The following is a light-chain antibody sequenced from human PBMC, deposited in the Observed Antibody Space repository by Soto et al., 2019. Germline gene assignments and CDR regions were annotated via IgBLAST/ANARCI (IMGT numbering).Light chain of an antibody. CDR2: VES. J-gene: IGKJ3*01. CDR1: QDIRNY. V-gene: IGKV1-27*01. Sequence: DIQMTQSPSSLSASVGDRVTITCRASQDIRNYVAWYQQRPGKVPKLLLNVESTLQSGVPSRFSGSGSGTDFTLTISSLQHEDVSTYYCQKYNTARFTLGPGTRVDIK. CDR3: QKYNTARFT.